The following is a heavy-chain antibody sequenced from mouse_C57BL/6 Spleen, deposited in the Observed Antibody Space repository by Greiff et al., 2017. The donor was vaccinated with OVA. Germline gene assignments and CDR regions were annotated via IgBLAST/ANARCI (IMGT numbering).Heavy chain of an antibody. Sequence: EVQLVESGGGLVQPGGSLKLSCVASGFTFSNYWMNWVRQSPEKGLEWVAQIRLKSDNYATHYAESVKGRFTISSDDSKSSVYLQMNNLRAEDTGIYYCTGGGFAYWGQGTLVTVSA. CDR2: IRLKSDNYAT. V-gene: IGHV6-3*01. CDR3: TGGGFAY. J-gene: IGHJ3*01. CDR1: GFTFSNYW. D-gene: IGHD1-1*02.